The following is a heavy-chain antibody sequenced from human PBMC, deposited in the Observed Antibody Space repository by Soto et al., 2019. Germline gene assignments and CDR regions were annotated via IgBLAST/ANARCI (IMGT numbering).Heavy chain of an antibody. V-gene: IGHV4-34*01. Sequence: SETLSLTCAVYGGSFSGYYWSWIRQPPGKGLEWIGEINHSGSTNYSPSLKSRVTISVDTSKNQFSLKLSSVTAADTAVYYCARAGYQLLYIFDYWGQGTLVTVSS. D-gene: IGHD2-2*02. CDR2: INHSGST. CDR3: ARAGYQLLYIFDY. CDR1: GGSFSGYY. J-gene: IGHJ4*02.